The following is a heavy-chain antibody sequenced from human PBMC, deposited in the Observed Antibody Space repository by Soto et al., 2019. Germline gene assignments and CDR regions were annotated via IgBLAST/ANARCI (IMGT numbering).Heavy chain of an antibody. J-gene: IGHJ6*02. CDR2: INPSGGST. CDR1: GYTFTSYY. CDR3: ARGPGQYYDFWSGYYTYYYYYGMDV. Sequence: ASVKVSCKASGYTFTSYYMHWVRQAPGQGLEWMGIINPSGGSTSYAQKFQGRVTMTRDTSTNTVYMELSSLRSEDTAVYYCARGPGQYYDFWSGYYTYYYYYGMDVWGQGTTVTVSS. D-gene: IGHD3-3*01. V-gene: IGHV1-46*01.